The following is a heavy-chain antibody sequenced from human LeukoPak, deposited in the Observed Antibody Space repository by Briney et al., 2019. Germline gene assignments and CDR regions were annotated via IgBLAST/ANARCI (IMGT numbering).Heavy chain of an antibody. D-gene: IGHD1-7*01. CDR2: IVVGSGNT. Sequence: GASVKVSCKASGYTFTSYGISWVRQARGQRLEWIGWIVVGSGNTSYAQKFQERLTITRDMSTSTAYMELSSLRSEDTAVYYCVALSETTDNWGQGTLVTVSS. CDR3: VALSETTDN. CDR1: GYTFTSYG. J-gene: IGHJ4*02. V-gene: IGHV1-58*02.